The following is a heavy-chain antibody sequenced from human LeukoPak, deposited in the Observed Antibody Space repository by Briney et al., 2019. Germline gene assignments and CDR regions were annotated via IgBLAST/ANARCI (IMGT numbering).Heavy chain of an antibody. J-gene: IGHJ4*02. Sequence: GGSLRLSCSAPGFTFSSYAMHWVRQAPGKGLEYVSAISSNGGSTYYADSVKGRFTISRDNSKNTLYLQMSSLRAEDTAVYYCVTLDSSGWYGIDYWGQGTLVTVSS. V-gene: IGHV3-64D*06. D-gene: IGHD6-19*01. CDR3: VTLDSSGWYGIDY. CDR1: GFTFSSYA. CDR2: ISSNGGST.